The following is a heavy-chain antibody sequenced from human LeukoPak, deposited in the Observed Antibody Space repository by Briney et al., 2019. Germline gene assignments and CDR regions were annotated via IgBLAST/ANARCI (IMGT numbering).Heavy chain of an antibody. CDR3: ARERDSNYWFGP. J-gene: IGHJ5*02. CDR1: GYTFTGYY. Sequence: ASVKVSCKASGYTFTGYYMHWVRQAPGQGLEWMGWINPKSGGTKYAQKFQGRVTMTRDTSISTAYMELSRLRSDDTAVYYCARERDSNYWFGPWGQGTLVTVSS. D-gene: IGHD4-11*01. CDR2: INPKSGGT. V-gene: IGHV1-2*02.